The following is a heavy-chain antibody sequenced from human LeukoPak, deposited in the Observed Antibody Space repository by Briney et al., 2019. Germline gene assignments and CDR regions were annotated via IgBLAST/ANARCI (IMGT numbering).Heavy chain of an antibody. CDR2: ISYDGSNK. CDR3: AKDRANYLDY. CDR1: GFTFSSYG. J-gene: IGHJ4*02. Sequence: GGSLRLSCAASGFTFSSYGMHWVRQAPGKGLEWVAVISYDGSNKYYADSVKGRFTISRDNSKNTLYLQMNSLRAEDTAVYYCAKDRANYLDYWGQGTLVTVSS. D-gene: IGHD4/OR15-4a*01. V-gene: IGHV3-30*18.